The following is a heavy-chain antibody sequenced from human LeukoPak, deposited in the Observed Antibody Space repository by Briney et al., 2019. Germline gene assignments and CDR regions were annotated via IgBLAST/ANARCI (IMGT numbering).Heavy chain of an antibody. V-gene: IGHV3-53*01. J-gene: IGHJ6*02. Sequence: PGGSLRLSCAASGFTVSSTFMSWVRQAPGKGLEWVSVIYTGGSTHYADSVKGRFTISRDNSKNTLYLQMNSLRAEDTAVYYCAKATRVMVRGVITDYYYYGMDVWGQGTTVTVSS. CDR3: AKATRVMVRGVITDYYYYGMDV. CDR1: GFTVSSTF. D-gene: IGHD3-10*01. CDR2: IYTGGST.